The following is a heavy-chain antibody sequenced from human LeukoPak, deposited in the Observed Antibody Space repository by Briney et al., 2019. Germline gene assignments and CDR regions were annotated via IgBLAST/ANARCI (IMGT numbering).Heavy chain of an antibody. Sequence: GGSLRLSCAASGFTFSSYGMHWVRQAPGKGLEWVAFIRYDGSNKYYADSVKGRFTISRDNSKNTLYLQMNSLRAEDTAVYYCARAGYSYGYLTDYWGQGTLVTVSS. J-gene: IGHJ4*02. CDR1: GFTFSSYG. CDR3: ARAGYSYGYLTDY. V-gene: IGHV3-30*02. CDR2: IRYDGSNK. D-gene: IGHD5-18*01.